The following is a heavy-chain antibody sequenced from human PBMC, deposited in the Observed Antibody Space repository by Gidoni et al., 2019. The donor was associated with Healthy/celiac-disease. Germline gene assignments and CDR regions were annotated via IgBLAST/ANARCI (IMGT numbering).Heavy chain of an antibody. CDR3: AREVAVAGSWDY. CDR1: GGSISSYY. J-gene: IGHJ4*02. Sequence: QVQLQESGPGLVKPSETLSLTCTVSGGSISSYYWSWIRQPPGKGLEWIGYIYYSGSTNYNPSLKSRVTISVDTSKNQFSLKLSSVTAADTAVYYCAREVAVAGSWDYWGQGTLVTVSS. V-gene: IGHV4-59*08. D-gene: IGHD6-19*01. CDR2: IYYSGST.